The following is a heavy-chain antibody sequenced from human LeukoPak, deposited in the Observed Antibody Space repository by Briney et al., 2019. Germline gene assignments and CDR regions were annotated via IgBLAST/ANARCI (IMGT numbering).Heavy chain of an antibody. CDR3: ARSLLFPASFDY. J-gene: IGHJ4*02. D-gene: IGHD2/OR15-2a*01. CDR1: GYIFNKYD. V-gene: IGHV1-69-2*01. Sequence: GASVKISCKASGYIFNKYDIHWIQQAPGKGLEWVGRVDPEDGGAIYAQKLQGRVTMTTDTSTSTAYMELRSLRSDDTAVYYCARSLLFPASFDYWGQGTLVTVSS. CDR2: VDPEDGGA.